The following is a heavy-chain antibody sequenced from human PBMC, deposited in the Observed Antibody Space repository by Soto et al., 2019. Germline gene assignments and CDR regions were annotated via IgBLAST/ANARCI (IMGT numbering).Heavy chain of an antibody. V-gene: IGHV1-46*01. CDR3: ARGLSSSNSSYYYGMDV. CDR1: GYTFTSNY. J-gene: IGHJ6*02. D-gene: IGHD6-13*01. CDR2: INPSDGST. Sequence: ASVKVSCKASGYTFTSNYMHWVRQAPGQGLEWMGIINPSDGSTRYTQKFQGRVTMTRDTSTSTVYMELSSLRSEDTAVYYCARGLSSSNSSYYYGMDVWGQGTTVTVSS.